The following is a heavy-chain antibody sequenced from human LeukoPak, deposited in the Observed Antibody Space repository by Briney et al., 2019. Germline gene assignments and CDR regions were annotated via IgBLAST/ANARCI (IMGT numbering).Heavy chain of an antibody. J-gene: IGHJ2*01. Sequence: GGSLRLSCAVSGFTFTDTYMTWIRQAPGKGLESLSYISPSGTDISYADSVKGRFTISRDNAKNSLYLQMNSLRAGDTAVYYCVREGISSSWNNWYFDLWGRGTLVTVSS. V-gene: IGHV3-11*04. D-gene: IGHD6-13*01. CDR2: ISPSGTDI. CDR1: GFTFTDTY. CDR3: VREGISSSWNNWYFDL.